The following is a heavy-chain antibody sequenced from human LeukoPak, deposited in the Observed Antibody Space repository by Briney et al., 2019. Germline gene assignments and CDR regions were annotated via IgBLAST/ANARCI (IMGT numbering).Heavy chain of an antibody. CDR3: AKDRYIVVVPAAIPPDAFDI. CDR2: IRYDGSNK. CDR1: GFTFSSYG. V-gene: IGHV3-30*02. Sequence: PGGSLRLSCAASGFTFSSYGMHWVRQAPGKGLEWVAFIRYDGSNKYYADSVKGRFTISRDNSKNTLYLQMNSLRAEDTAVYYCAKDRYIVVVPAAIPPDAFDIWGQGTMVTVSS. J-gene: IGHJ3*02. D-gene: IGHD2-2*01.